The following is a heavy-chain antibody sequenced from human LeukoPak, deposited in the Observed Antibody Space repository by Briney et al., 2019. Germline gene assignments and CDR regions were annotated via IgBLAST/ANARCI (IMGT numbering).Heavy chain of an antibody. J-gene: IGHJ5*02. CDR2: MNPNSGNT. CDR1: GYTFTSYD. V-gene: IGHV1-8*01. Sequence: ASVKVSCKASGYTFTSYDINWVRQATGQGLEWMGWMNPNSGNTGYAQKFQGRVTMTRNTSISTAYMELSSLRSEDTAVYYCVRGSIKRITIFGVVIIRDWFDPWGQGTLVTVSS. D-gene: IGHD3-3*01. CDR3: VRGSIKRITIFGVVIIRDWFDP.